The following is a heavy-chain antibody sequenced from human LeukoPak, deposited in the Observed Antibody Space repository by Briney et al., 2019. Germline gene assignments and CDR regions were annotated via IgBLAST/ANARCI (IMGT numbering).Heavy chain of an antibody. V-gene: IGHV1-69*04. CDR3: ASDGWVTTYYFDY. D-gene: IGHD5-18*01. Sequence: GASVKVSCKASGGTFSSYAISWVRPAPGQGLEWMGRIIPILGIANYAQKFQGRVTITADTSASTAYMELSSLTSEDTAVYYCASDGWVTTYYFDYWGQGTLVTVSS. CDR1: GGTFSSYA. J-gene: IGHJ4*02. CDR2: IIPILGIA.